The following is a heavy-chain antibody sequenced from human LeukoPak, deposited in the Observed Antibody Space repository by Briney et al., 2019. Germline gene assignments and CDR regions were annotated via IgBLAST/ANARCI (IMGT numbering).Heavy chain of an antibody. V-gene: IGHV3-66*01. CDR1: GFSVSYNY. CDR2: IYSDGST. Sequence: GGSLRLSCAASGFSVSYNYMSWVRQAPGKGLEWVSVIYSDGSTYYADSVKARCTISRDDSKNTLYLQMNSLRAEDTAVYYCARGWYTSSWGERYYFDYWGQGTLVTVSS. J-gene: IGHJ4*02. D-gene: IGHD6-13*01. CDR3: ARGWYTSSWGERYYFDY.